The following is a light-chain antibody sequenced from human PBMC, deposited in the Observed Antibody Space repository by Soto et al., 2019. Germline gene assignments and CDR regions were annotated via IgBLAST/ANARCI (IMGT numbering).Light chain of an antibody. CDR3: CSYAGTSTLV. Sequence: QSVLTQPASVSGSPGQSITISCTGTSSDVGSYNLVSWYQRHPGKAPKLMIYEVSQRPSGVSNRFSASKSGNTASLTISGLQAEDEADYYCCSYAGTSTLVFGGGTKVTVL. CDR1: SSDVGSYNL. V-gene: IGLV2-23*02. CDR2: EVS. J-gene: IGLJ2*01.